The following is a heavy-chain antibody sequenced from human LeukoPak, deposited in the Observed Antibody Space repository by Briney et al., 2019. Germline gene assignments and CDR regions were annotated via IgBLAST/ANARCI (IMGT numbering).Heavy chain of an antibody. V-gene: IGHV3-21*01. D-gene: IGHD3-3*01. CDR3: ARGRFFGYSPFEY. CDR1: GFTFSSYS. J-gene: IGHJ4*02. CDR2: ISSSSSYI. Sequence: GGSLRLSCAASGFTFSSYSMNWVRQAPGKGLEWVSSISSSSSYIYYADSVKGRFTISRDNAKNSLYLQMNSLRAEDTAVYYCARGRFFGYSPFEYWGQGALVTVSS.